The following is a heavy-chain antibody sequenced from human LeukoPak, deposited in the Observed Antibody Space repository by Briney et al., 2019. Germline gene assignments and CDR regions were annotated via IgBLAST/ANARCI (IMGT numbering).Heavy chain of an antibody. CDR2: IYYSGRT. CDR1: GGSISNKNYH. V-gene: IGHV4-39*07. Sequence: PSETLSLTCTVSGGSISNKNYHWGWIRQPPGKGLEWIGSIYYSGRTYYNPSLKSRVTISVDTSKNQFSLKLSSVTAADTAVYYCAPTYYYGSGSYFGGFDYWGQGTLVTVSS. J-gene: IGHJ4*02. D-gene: IGHD3-10*01. CDR3: APTYYYGSGSYFGGFDY.